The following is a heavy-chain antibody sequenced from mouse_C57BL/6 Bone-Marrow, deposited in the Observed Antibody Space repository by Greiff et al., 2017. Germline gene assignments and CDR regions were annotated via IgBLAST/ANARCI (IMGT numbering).Heavy chain of an antibody. Sequence: EVMLVESGGDLVKPGGSLKLSCAASGFTFSSYGMSWVRQTPDKRLEWVATISSGGSFTYYPDSVKGRFTISRYNAKNALYLQMSSLKSEDTAMYYCATYYSNYGFAYWGQGTLVTVSA. D-gene: IGHD2-5*01. CDR2: ISSGGSFT. CDR1: GFTFSSYG. CDR3: ATYYSNYGFAY. J-gene: IGHJ3*01. V-gene: IGHV5-6*02.